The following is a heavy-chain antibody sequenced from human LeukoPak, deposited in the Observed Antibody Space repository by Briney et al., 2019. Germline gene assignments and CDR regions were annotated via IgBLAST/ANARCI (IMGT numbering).Heavy chain of an antibody. V-gene: IGHV3-7*03. CDR1: GFTFSSYW. Sequence: PGGSLRLSCAASGFTFSSYWMSWVRQAPGTGLEWVAKIKQDGSEKYYVDSVKGRFTISRDNAKNSLYLQMNSLRAEDTAVYYCAREYCSGGTCYLPGYWGQGTLVTVSS. CDR2: IKQDGSEK. CDR3: AREYCSGGTCYLPGY. J-gene: IGHJ4*02. D-gene: IGHD2-15*01.